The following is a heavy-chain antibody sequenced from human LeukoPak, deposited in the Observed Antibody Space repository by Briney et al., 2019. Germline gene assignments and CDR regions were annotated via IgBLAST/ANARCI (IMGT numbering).Heavy chain of an antibody. CDR3: ARLTTVTRFTYYYYYYMDV. CDR2: INHSGST. J-gene: IGHJ6*03. D-gene: IGHD4-17*01. CDR1: GGSFSGYY. Sequence: PLETLSLTCAVYGGSFSGYYWSWIRQPPGKGLEWIGEINHSGSTNYNPSLKSRVTISVDTSKNQFSLKLSSVTAADTAVYYCARLTTVTRFTYYYYYYMDVWGKGTTVTVSS. V-gene: IGHV4-34*01.